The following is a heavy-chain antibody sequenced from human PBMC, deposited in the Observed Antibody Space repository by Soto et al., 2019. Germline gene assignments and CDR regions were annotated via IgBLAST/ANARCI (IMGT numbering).Heavy chain of an antibody. CDR1: GYTFTNYG. D-gene: IGHD3-16*02. J-gene: IGHJ4*02. CDR3: ARSYVSGSYPLFAY. Sequence: QVQLMQSGAEVKKPGASVKVSCKASGYTFTNYGISWVRQAPGQGLEWMAWISTYNGNTDYAQKLQGRFTMTTDTSTSTAYLELRSLRFDDTAVYYCARSYVSGSYPLFAYWGQRTLVTIS. CDR2: ISTYNGNT. V-gene: IGHV1-18*01.